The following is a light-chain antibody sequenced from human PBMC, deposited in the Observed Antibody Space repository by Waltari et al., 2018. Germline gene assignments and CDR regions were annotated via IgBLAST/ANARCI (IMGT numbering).Light chain of an antibody. J-gene: IGLJ3*02. Sequence: QSALTQPPSVSGSPGQSVTISCTGTSSDIGSYKTVSWYQQSPGTAPKPVIYEVTNRPSGVPDRFSGSKSANTASLTISGLQVEDEADYYCNSFTSSNTWVFGGGTRLTVL. CDR2: EVT. V-gene: IGLV2-18*02. CDR1: SSDIGSYKT. CDR3: NSFTSSNTWV.